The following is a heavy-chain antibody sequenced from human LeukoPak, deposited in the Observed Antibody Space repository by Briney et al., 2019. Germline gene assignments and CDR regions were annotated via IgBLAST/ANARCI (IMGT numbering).Heavy chain of an antibody. CDR3: ARLYYDFWSGFRYYYYGMDV. CDR1: GDSVSSNSAA. J-gene: IGHJ6*02. Sequence: SQTLSPTCAISGDSVSSNSAAWNWIRQSPSRGLEWLGRTYYRSKWYNDYAVSVKSRITINPDTSKNQFSLQLNSVTPEDTAVYYCARLYYDFWSGFRYYYYGMDVWGQGTTVTVSS. V-gene: IGHV6-1*01. D-gene: IGHD3-3*01. CDR2: TYYRSKWYN.